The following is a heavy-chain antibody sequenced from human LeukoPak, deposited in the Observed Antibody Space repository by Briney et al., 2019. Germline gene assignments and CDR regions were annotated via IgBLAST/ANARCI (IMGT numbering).Heavy chain of an antibody. CDR1: GDSVSSNSDA. J-gene: IGHJ4*02. Sequence: SQTLSLTCAISGDSVSSNSDAWNWIRQSPSRGLEWLGRTYYRSKWCYDYAVAVKSRISINPDTSKNQFSLQLSSVTPEDTAVYYCARIPHIAAAGTDYWGQGTLVTVSS. CDR3: ARIPHIAAAGTDY. D-gene: IGHD6-13*01. CDR2: TYYRSKWCY. V-gene: IGHV6-1*01.